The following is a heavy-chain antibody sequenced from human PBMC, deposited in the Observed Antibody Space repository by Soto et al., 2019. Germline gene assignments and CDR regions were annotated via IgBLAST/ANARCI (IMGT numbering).Heavy chain of an antibody. CDR2: ISGSGVYT. J-gene: IGHJ4*02. D-gene: IGHD2-2*01. V-gene: IGHV3-23*01. Sequence: GGSLRLSCAASGFTFSSYAMTWVRQAPGKGLEWVSAISGSGVYTYYANSVRGRFTISRDNSKNTLYLQLNSLRAEDTAVYYCAKYGCSSTACQSDYWGQGTRVTVSS. CDR3: AKYGCSSTACQSDY. CDR1: GFTFSSYA.